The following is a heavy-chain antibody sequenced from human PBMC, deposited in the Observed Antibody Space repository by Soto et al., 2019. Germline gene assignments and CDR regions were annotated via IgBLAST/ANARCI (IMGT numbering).Heavy chain of an antibody. J-gene: IGHJ6*02. CDR2: INHSGST. CDR3: ERVLVVPGAMHYYYYGMDV. Sequence: KASETLSLTCAVYGGSFSGYYWSWIRQPPGKGLEWIGEINHSGSTNYNPSLKSRVTISVDTSKNQFSLKLSSVTAADTAVYYCERVLVVPGAMHYYYYGMDVCRQGTTV. V-gene: IGHV4-34*01. CDR1: GGSFSGYY. D-gene: IGHD3-10*01.